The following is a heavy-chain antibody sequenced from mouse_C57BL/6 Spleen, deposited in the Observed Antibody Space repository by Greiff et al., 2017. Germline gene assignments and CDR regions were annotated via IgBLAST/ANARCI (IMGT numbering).Heavy chain of an antibody. V-gene: IGHV5-17*01. D-gene: IGHD1-1*01. Sequence: EVQVVESGGGLVKPGGSLKLSCAASGFTFSDYGMHWVRQAPEKGLEGVAYISSGSSNIYYADTVKGRFTISRDNAKNTLFLQMTSLRSEDTAMYYCARGTTVVATGVNFDYWGQGTTLTVSS. CDR2: ISSGSSNI. CDR3: ARGTTVVATGVNFDY. J-gene: IGHJ2*01. CDR1: GFTFSDYG.